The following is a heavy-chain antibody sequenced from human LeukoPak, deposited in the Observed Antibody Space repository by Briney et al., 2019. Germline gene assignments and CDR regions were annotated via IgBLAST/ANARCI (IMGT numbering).Heavy chain of an antibody. CDR2: IKQDGNEK. Sequence: GGSLRLSCAASGFTFSSYWMSWVRQAPGEGLEWVANIKQDGNEKYYVDSVKGRFTISRDNAKNSLYLQMNSLRAEDTAVYYCARFIAAPYYFDYWGRGTLVTVSS. V-gene: IGHV3-7*01. J-gene: IGHJ4*02. CDR1: GFTFSSYW. CDR3: ARFIAAPYYFDY. D-gene: IGHD6-13*01.